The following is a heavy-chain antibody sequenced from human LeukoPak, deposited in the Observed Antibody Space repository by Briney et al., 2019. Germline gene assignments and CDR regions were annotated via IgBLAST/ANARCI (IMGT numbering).Heavy chain of an antibody. CDR3: APPLDP. CDR2: ISYDGSNK. J-gene: IGHJ5*02. V-gene: IGHV3-30*03. CDR1: GFTFSSYG. Sequence: ALRLSCAASGFTFSSYGMHWVRQAPGKGLEWVAVISYDGSNKYYADSVKGRFTISRDNSKNTLYLQMNSLRAEDTAVYYCAPPLDPWGQGTLVTVSS.